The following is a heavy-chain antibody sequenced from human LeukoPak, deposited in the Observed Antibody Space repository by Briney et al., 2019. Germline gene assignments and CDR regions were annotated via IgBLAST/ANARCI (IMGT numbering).Heavy chain of an antibody. D-gene: IGHD3-16*01. CDR2: MNQLGNEK. CDR3: ARGTYYYEF. J-gene: IGHJ4*02. V-gene: IGHV3-7*04. CDR1: KFTFSTYW. Sequence: GGSLRLSCAASKFTFSTYWMSWVRQAPGKGPEWVAYMNQLGNEKNYLDSVKGRFTISRDNAENSLYLQMTSLRVEDTAVYYCARGTYYYEFWGQGTLVTVSS.